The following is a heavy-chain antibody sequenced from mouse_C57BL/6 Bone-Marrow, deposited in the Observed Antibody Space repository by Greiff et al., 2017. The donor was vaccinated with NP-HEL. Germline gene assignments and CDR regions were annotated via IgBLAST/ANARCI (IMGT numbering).Heavy chain of an antibody. J-gene: IGHJ3*01. CDR2: IWSGGST. CDR1: GFSLTSYG. D-gene: IGHD2-4*01. Sequence: QVQLTESGPGLVQPSQSLSITCTVSGFSLTSYGVHWVRQSPGKGLEWLGVIWSGGSTAYTAAFISRLSISKDNSKSQVFFKMNSLQADDTAIYYCARKLYDYDVAWFAYWGQGTLVTVSA. V-gene: IGHV2-2*01. CDR3: ARKLYDYDVAWFAY.